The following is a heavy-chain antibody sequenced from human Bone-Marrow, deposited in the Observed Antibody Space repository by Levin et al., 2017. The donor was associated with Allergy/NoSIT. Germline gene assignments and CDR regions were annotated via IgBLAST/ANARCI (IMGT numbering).Heavy chain of an antibody. CDR3: ARDQGTGTTEFDS. J-gene: IGHJ4*02. D-gene: IGHD1-1*01. CDR1: GFTFSNYW. Sequence: QTGESLKISCAASGFTFSNYWMGWVRQAPGKGLEWVANINQDGDGKYYVDSVKGRFTISRDNAKNSLHLHMNSLRAEDTAVYYCARDQGTGTTEFDSWGQGTLVTVSS. CDR2: INQDGDGK. V-gene: IGHV3-7*01.